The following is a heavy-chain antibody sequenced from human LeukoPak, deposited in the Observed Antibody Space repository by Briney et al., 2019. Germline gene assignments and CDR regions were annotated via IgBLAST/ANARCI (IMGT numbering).Heavy chain of an antibody. Sequence: SVKVSCKASGGTFSSYAISWVRQAPGQGLEWMGRIIPIFGTANYAQKFQGRVTITTDESTSTAYMELSSLRSEDTAVYYCARDEGVPAASFDYWGQGTLVTVSS. D-gene: IGHD2-2*01. CDR3: ARDEGVPAASFDY. J-gene: IGHJ4*02. CDR1: GGTFSSYA. CDR2: IIPIFGTA. V-gene: IGHV1-69*05.